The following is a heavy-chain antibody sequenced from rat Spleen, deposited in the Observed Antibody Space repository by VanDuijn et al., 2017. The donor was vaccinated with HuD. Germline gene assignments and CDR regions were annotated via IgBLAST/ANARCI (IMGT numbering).Heavy chain of an antibody. V-gene: IGHV5-20*01. J-gene: IGHJ2*01. D-gene: IGHD4-1*01. CDR3: TREIHYYFDY. Sequence: EMQLVESGGGLVQPGRSMKLSCAASRFTFSDYYMAWVRQAPTKGLEWVATISYDGKNTYYRDSVKGRFTISRDHAKSTLYLQMDSLRSEDTATYYCTREIHYYFDYWGQGVMVTVSS. CDR2: ISYDGKNT. CDR1: RFTFSDYY.